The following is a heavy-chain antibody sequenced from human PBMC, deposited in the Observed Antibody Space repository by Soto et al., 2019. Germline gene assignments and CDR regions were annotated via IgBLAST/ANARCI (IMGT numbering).Heavy chain of an antibody. D-gene: IGHD6-19*01. CDR1: GFTFSSYE. Sequence: GGSLRLSCAASGFTFSSYEINWVRQAPGKWLEWVSYISSSGITISYADYVKGRFTISRDNAKNSLYLQMNSLRAEDAGVYYCARGAYSSATRYYYGMDVWGQGTTVTVSS. CDR3: ARGAYSSATRYYYGMDV. CDR2: ISSSGITI. J-gene: IGHJ6*02. V-gene: IGHV3-48*03.